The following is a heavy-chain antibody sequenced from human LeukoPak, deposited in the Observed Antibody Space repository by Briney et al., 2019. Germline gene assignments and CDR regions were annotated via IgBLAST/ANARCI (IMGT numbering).Heavy chain of an antibody. CDR1: GFTFSSYS. CDR3: ARDITSYYDFWRGYYFDY. V-gene: IGHV3-48*01. J-gene: IGHJ4*02. CDR2: ISSSSSTI. D-gene: IGHD3-3*01. Sequence: GGSLRLSCAASGFTFSSYSMDWVRQAPGNGLEWVSYISSSSSTIYYADSVKGRFTISRDNAKNSLYLQMNSLRAEDTAVYYCARDITSYYDFWRGYYFDYWGQGSLVTVSS.